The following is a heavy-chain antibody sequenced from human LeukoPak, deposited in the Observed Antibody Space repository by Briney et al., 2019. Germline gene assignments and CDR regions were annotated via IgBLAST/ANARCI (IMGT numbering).Heavy chain of an antibody. Sequence: GGSLRLSCAASGFTFRSYWMSWVRQAPGKGLEWVANIKRDGSEKYYVASVKGRFTISRDNAENSLYLQMNSLRAEDTAVYYCARARDYGSGKANAFDIWGQGTMVTVSS. CDR3: ARARDYGSGKANAFDI. J-gene: IGHJ3*02. CDR1: GFTFRSYW. CDR2: IKRDGSEK. V-gene: IGHV3-7*05. D-gene: IGHD3-10*01.